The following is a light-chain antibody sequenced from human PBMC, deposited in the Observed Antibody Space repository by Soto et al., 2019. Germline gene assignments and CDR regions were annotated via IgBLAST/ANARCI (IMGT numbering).Light chain of an antibody. V-gene: IGKV3-20*01. CDR1: QSVSIY. CDR2: GAS. CDR3: HQYVSSWT. Sequence: VLTQSPATLSLSPGETATLSCRASQSVSIYLAWYQQKPGQAPRLLIYGASSRATGIPDRFSGSGSGTDFTLTISRLEPEDFAVYYCHQYVSSWTFGQGTKVDIK. J-gene: IGKJ1*01.